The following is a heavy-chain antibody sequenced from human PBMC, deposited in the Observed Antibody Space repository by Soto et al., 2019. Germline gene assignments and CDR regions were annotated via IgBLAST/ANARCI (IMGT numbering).Heavy chain of an antibody. Sequence: EVQLVESGGGLVQPGGSLRLSCAASGFTFSSYWMSWVRQAPGKGLEWVANIKEDGSDMYYVDSVKGRFTISRHNAENSLYLQMNSLRAEDTAVYYCATEVWVYYDFWSGYSDYWGQGTLVTVSS. CDR2: IKEDGSDM. CDR3: ATEVWVYYDFWSGYSDY. D-gene: IGHD3-3*01. CDR1: GFTFSSYW. J-gene: IGHJ4*02. V-gene: IGHV3-7*01.